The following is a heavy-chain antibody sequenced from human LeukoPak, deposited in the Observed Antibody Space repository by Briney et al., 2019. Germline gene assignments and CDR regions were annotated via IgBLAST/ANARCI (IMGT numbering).Heavy chain of an antibody. V-gene: IGHV3-21*01. CDR1: ELTFNSYS. J-gene: IGHJ4*02. CDR2: ISSGSTYI. D-gene: IGHD3-22*01. CDR3: ARDPFYYDAAGSEDY. Sequence: GGSLRLSCAASELTFNSYSFNWIRQPPGGRLEWVSSISSGSTYIYYSDSVKGRFTVSRDNAKNSLFLQMNNLRAEDTAVYYCARDPFYYDAAGSEDYWGQGTLVTVSS.